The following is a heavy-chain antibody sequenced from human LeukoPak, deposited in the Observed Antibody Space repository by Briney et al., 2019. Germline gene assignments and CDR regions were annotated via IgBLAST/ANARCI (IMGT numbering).Heavy chain of an antibody. J-gene: IGHJ4*02. CDR2: ISDTGDKT. D-gene: IGHD3-10*01. V-gene: IGHV3-23*01. CDR3: AKMTDSTPYSSGTFDS. Sequence: GGSLRLSCSASGFTLHSYAMGWVRQAPGKGLEWVSAISDTGDKTYYADSVKGRFTISRDNSRNTLYLQMSRLRAEDTALFYCAKMTDSTPYSSGTFDSWGQGTLVTVSS. CDR1: GFTLHSYA.